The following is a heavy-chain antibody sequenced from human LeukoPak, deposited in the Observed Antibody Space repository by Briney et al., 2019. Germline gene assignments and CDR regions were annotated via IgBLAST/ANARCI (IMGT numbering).Heavy chain of an antibody. V-gene: IGHV4-34*01. CDR1: GGSFSGYY. D-gene: IGHD1-14*01. J-gene: IGHJ6*04. Sequence: SETLSLTCAVYGGSFSGYYWSWIRQPPGKGLEWIGEINHSGSTNYNPSLRSRVTISVDTSKNQFSLKLSSVTAADTAVYYCARISQPPALRFRSAYYYYGMDVWGKGTTVTVSS. CDR3: ARISQPPALRFRSAYYYYGMDV. CDR2: INHSGST.